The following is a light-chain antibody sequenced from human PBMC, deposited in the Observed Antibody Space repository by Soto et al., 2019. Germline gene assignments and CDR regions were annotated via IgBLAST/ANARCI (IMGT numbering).Light chain of an antibody. CDR2: DAS. CDR1: QSLGSY. J-gene: IGKJ5*01. V-gene: IGKV3-11*01. CDR3: QHAYSFPIT. Sequence: EIVLTQSPATLSLSPGERATLSCRASQSLGSYLAWYQQRPGQAPRLLIYDASNRATGIPARYSGSGSGTDFTLTTNSLQPEELATFYRQHAYSFPITFGHRTRL.